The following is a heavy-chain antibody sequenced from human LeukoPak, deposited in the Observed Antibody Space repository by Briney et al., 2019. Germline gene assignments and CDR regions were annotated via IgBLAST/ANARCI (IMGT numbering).Heavy chain of an antibody. D-gene: IGHD3-9*01. CDR3: ARDDWGDYWYFDL. CDR1: GYTFTGYY. J-gene: IGHJ2*01. Sequence: ASVKVSCKASGYTFTGYYMHWVRQAPGQGLEWKGRINPNSGGTNYAQKFQGRVTMTRDTSISTAYMELSRLRSDDTAVYYCARDDWGDYWYFDLWGRGTLVTVSS. CDR2: INPNSGGT. V-gene: IGHV1-2*06.